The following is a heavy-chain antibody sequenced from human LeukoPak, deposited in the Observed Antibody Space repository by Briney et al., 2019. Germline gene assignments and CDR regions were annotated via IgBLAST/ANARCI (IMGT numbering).Heavy chain of an antibody. CDR3: ARGGVSSGWYGSYFDY. V-gene: IGHV1-18*01. J-gene: IGHJ4*02. D-gene: IGHD6-19*01. CDR2: ISAYNGNT. CDR1: GYTFTSSG. Sequence: ASVKVSCKASGYTFTSSGISWARQAPGQGLEWMGWISAYNGNTNDAQKLQGRVTMTTDTSTSTAYMELRSLRSGDTAVYYCARGGVSSGWYGSYFDYWGQGTLVTVSS.